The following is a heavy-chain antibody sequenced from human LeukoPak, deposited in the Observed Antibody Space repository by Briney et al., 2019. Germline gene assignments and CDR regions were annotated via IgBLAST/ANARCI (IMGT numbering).Heavy chain of an antibody. CDR1: GFTFSSYW. J-gene: IGHJ3*02. CDR2: INSDGSST. D-gene: IGHD2/OR15-2a*01. Sequence: PGGPLRLSCAASGFTFSSYWMHWVRQAPGKGLVWVSRINSDGSSTSYADSVKGRFTISRDNAKNTLYLQMNSLRAEDTAVYYCARVSTFLAFDIWGQGTMVTVSS. V-gene: IGHV3-74*01. CDR3: ARVSTFLAFDI.